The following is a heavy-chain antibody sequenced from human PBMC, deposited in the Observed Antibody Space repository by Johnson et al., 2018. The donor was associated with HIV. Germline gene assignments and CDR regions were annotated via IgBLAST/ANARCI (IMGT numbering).Heavy chain of an antibody. D-gene: IGHD5-12*01. Sequence: QVQLVESGGGVVQPGRSLRLSCAASGFTFSSYAMHWVRQAPGKGLEWVAVISYDGSNKYYADFVKGRFTISRDNAKNSLYLQMNSLRAEDTAVYYCARESTIGAGLDAFDIWGQGTMVTVSS. V-gene: IGHV3-30-3*01. J-gene: IGHJ3*02. CDR2: ISYDGSNK. CDR3: ARESTIGAGLDAFDI. CDR1: GFTFSSYA.